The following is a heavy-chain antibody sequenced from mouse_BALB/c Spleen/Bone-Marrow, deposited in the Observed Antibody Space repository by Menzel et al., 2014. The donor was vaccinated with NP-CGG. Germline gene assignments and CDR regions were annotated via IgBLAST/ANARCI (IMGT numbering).Heavy chain of an antibody. CDR2: IDPANGNT. Sequence: EVQGVESGAELVKPGASVKLSCTASGFNIKDTYMHWVKQRPGQGLEWIGRIDPANGNTKYDPKFQGKATITADTSSNTAYLQLSSLTSEDTAVYYCARFAYWGQGTLVTVSA. V-gene: IGHV14-3*02. J-gene: IGHJ3*01. CDR3: ARFAY. CDR1: GFNIKDTY.